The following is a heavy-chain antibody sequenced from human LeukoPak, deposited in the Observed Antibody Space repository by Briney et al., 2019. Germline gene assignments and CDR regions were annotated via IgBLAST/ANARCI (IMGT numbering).Heavy chain of an antibody. D-gene: IGHD3-10*01. CDR1: GYTFTGYY. J-gene: IGHJ4*02. V-gene: IGHV1-2*02. CDR2: INPNSGGT. CDR3: ARVDYYGSGTYAY. Sequence: ASVKVSCKASGYTFTGYYMHWVRQAPGQGLECMGWINPNSGGTNYAQKFQSRVTMTRDTSISTAYMELSRLTSDDTAVYYCARVDYYGSGTYAYWGQGTLVTVSS.